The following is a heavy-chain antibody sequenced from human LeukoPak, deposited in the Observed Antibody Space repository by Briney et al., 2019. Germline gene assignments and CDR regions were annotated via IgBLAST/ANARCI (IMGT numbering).Heavy chain of an antibody. Sequence: SVKVSCKASGGTFSSYAISWVRQAPGQGLEWMGGIIPIFGTANYAQKFQGRVTITADESTSTAYMELSSLRSEDTAVYYCARHHHGVYYDSSGPYAFDIWGQGTMVTVSS. J-gene: IGHJ3*02. D-gene: IGHD3-22*01. CDR1: GGTFSSYA. CDR2: IIPIFGTA. CDR3: ARHHHGVYYDSSGPYAFDI. V-gene: IGHV1-69*13.